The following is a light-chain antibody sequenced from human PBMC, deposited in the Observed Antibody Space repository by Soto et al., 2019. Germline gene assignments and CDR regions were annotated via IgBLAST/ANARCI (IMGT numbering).Light chain of an antibody. CDR2: DAS. V-gene: IGKV1-5*01. Sequence: DIQMAQAPSTLSASLGDRVTITCRASQRINGWLAWYQQKPGKAPKLLMYDASSLESGVPSRFSGSRSGTELTLTISSLQPDDFATHYRQQDQHYPLTFGSGTKVHI. CDR1: QRINGW. CDR3: QQDQHYPLT. J-gene: IGKJ3*01.